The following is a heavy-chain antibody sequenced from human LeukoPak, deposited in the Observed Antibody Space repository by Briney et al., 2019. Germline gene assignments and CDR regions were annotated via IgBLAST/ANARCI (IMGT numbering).Heavy chain of an antibody. V-gene: IGHV3-48*04. CDR1: GVFTFSSYS. Sequence: GGSLRLSCAGSGVFTFSSYSMSWVRQAPGKGLEWVSYISSSSSTIYYADSVKGRFTISRDNAKNSLYLQMNSLRAEDTAVYYCARERPVVVVIDDAFDIWGQGTMVTVSS. D-gene: IGHD3-22*01. CDR3: ARERPVVVVIDDAFDI. J-gene: IGHJ3*02. CDR2: ISSSSSTI.